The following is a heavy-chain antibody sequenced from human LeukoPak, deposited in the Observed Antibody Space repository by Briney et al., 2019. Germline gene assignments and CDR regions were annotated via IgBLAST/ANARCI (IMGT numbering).Heavy chain of an antibody. D-gene: IGHD6-19*01. Sequence: GGSLPVSCAASGFTFSSYGMHWVRQTPGMGLEWVALISFDGRIEYYVDSVKARFTISRDNSKNTLFLQMNSLRPEDTAVYYCAKDSDIAVAGSDAALDVWGQGAL. J-gene: IGHJ3*01. CDR1: GFTFSSYG. CDR3: AKDSDIAVAGSDAALDV. CDR2: ISFDGRIE. V-gene: IGHV3-30*18.